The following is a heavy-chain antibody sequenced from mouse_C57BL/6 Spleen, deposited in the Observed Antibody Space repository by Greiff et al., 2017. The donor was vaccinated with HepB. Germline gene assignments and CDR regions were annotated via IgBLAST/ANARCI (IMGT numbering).Heavy chain of an antibody. Sequence: QVQLQQSGPELVKPGASVKISCKASGSAFSSSWMNWVKQRPGKGLEWIGRIYPGDGDTNYNGKFKGKATLTADKSSSTAYMQLSSLTSADSAVYVGAGPIGRRDYYAMDDWGQGTSGTVSS. CDR2: IYPGDGDT. D-gene: IGHD2-14*01. CDR3: AGPIGRRDYYAMDD. CDR1: GSAFSSSW. V-gene: IGHV1-82*01. J-gene: IGHJ4*01.